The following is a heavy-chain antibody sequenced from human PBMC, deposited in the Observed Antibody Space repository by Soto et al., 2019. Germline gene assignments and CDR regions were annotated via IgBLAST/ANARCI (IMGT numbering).Heavy chain of an antibody. J-gene: IGHJ6*02. CDR1: GFTFSSYA. CDR2: INSDGSST. CDR3: AKDLWFGDPAPTDYYYYGMDV. V-gene: IGHV3-74*01. D-gene: IGHD3-10*01. Sequence: PGGSLRLSCAASGFTFSSYAMSWVRQAPGKGLVWVSWINSDGSSTSYADSVKGRFTISRDNAKNTLYLQMNSLRAEDTAVYYCAKDLWFGDPAPTDYYYYGMDVWGQGTTVTVSS.